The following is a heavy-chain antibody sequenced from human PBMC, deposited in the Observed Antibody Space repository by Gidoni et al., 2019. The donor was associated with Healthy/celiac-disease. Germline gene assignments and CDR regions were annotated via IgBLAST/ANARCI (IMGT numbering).Heavy chain of an antibody. CDR3: ARDNRSVYYGSGSWWYFDL. V-gene: IGHV1-2*02. J-gene: IGHJ2*01. CDR2: INPNSGGT. D-gene: IGHD3-10*01. Sequence: QVQLVQSGAEVKKPGASVKVSCKASGYTFTGYYMHWVRQAPGQGLEWMGWINPNSGGTKYAQKFQGRVTMTRDTSISTAYMELSRLRSDDTAVYYCARDNRSVYYGSGSWWYFDLWGRGTLVTVSS. CDR1: GYTFTGYY.